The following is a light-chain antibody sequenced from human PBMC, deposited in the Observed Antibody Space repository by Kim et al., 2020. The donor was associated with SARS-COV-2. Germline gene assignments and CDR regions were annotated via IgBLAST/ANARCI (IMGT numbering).Light chain of an antibody. CDR1: KLGDKY. Sequence: SYELTQPPSVSVSPGQTASITRSGDKLGDKYACWYQQKPGQSPVLVIYQDSNRPSGIPERFSGSHSGHTATLTISGTQAMDEADYYCQAWDSITDVVFGGGTKLTVL. J-gene: IGLJ2*01. V-gene: IGLV3-1*01. CDR2: QDS. CDR3: QAWDSITDVV.